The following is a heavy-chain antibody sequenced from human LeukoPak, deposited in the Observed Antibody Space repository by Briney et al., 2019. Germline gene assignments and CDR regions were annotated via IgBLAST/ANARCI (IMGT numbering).Heavy chain of an antibody. CDR1: GFTASSNY. CDR2: ISGSGSSK. D-gene: IGHD3-22*01. J-gene: IGHJ3*02. V-gene: IGHV3-23*01. CDR3: AKGDSSRYAAFDI. Sequence: GGSLRLSCAASGFTASSNYMSWVRQAPGKGLEWVSTISGSGSSKFYADSVKGRFTISRDNSKNNLYLQMNSLRAEATSVYYCAKGDSSRYAAFDIWGQGTMVTVSS.